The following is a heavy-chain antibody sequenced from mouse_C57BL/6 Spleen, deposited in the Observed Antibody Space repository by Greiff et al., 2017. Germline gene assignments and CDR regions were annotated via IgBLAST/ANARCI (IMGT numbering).Heavy chain of an antibody. D-gene: IGHD1-1*01. J-gene: IGHJ4*01. CDR3: ARTLYYGNAMDY. CDR2: ISYDGSN. Sequence: EVKLQESGPGLVKPSQSLSLTCSVTGYSITSGYYWNWIRQFPGNKLEWMGYISYDGSNNYNPSLKNRISITRDTSKNQFFLKLNSVTTEDTATYYCARTLYYGNAMDYWGQGTSVTVSS. V-gene: IGHV3-6*01. CDR1: GYSITSGYY.